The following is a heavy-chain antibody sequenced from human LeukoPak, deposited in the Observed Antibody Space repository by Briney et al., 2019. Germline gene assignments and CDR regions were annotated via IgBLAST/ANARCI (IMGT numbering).Heavy chain of an antibody. CDR1: GYIFTGYH. J-gene: IGHJ3*02. Sequence: ASVKVSCKASGYIFTGYHIHWVRQAPGQGLEWMGLINPNSGGTNYAQKFQGRVSMTMDTPISTAYMELSRLSSDDTAVYYCARDRNSGSSLDIWGQGTMLTVSS. D-gene: IGHD6-6*01. V-gene: IGHV1-2*02. CDR3: ARDRNSGSSLDI. CDR2: INPNSGGT.